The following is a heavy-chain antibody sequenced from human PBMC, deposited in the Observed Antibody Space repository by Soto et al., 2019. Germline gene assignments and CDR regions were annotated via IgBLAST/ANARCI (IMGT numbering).Heavy chain of an antibody. Sequence: QLQLQESGPGLVKPSETLSLRCSVSGGSTTNSNYYWGWIRQPPGRGLEWLGSIDYYGNTYYNPSVRSRVTVFIDTSKSQFSVELTSVTAADTAVYYCVRGGKYRQQATYFFDYWGQGALVTVSS. CDR2: IDYYGNT. CDR1: GGSTTNSNYY. V-gene: IGHV4-39*01. D-gene: IGHD6-6*01. J-gene: IGHJ4*02. CDR3: VRGGKYRQQATYFFDY.